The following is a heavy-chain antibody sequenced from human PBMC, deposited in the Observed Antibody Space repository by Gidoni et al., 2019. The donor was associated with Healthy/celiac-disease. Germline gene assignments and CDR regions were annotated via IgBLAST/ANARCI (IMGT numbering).Heavy chain of an antibody. Sequence: QVQLAQSGAEAKKPGASVTVSCTASGYTFTGYYMHWGRQAPGQGLEWMGWINPNSGGTNYAQKLQGRVTMTRDTSISTAYMELRRLRSDDTAVYYCARAQQQLVHCCFDPWGQGTLVTVSS. CDR1: GYTFTGYY. J-gene: IGHJ5*02. D-gene: IGHD6-13*01. CDR3: ARAQQQLVHCCFDP. CDR2: INPNSGGT. V-gene: IGHV1-2*02.